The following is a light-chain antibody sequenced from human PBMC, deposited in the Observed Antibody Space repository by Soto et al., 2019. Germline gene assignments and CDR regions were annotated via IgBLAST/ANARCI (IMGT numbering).Light chain of an antibody. V-gene: IGKV3-20*01. CDR3: QQYNSYPIT. J-gene: IGKJ5*01. Sequence: EIVLTQSPGTLSLSAGERATLSCRASQSVSNKYLAWYQQKPGQAPRLRMYGASNRATGIPDRFSGSGSGTEFTLTISSLKNDDFATYYCQQYNSYPITFGQGTRLEIK. CDR1: QSVSNKY. CDR2: GAS.